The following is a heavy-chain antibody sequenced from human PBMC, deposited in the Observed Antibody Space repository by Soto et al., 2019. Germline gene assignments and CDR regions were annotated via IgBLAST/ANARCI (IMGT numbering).Heavy chain of an antibody. CDR3: ARPYSSGWYPGDPFDI. J-gene: IGHJ3*02. D-gene: IGHD6-19*01. V-gene: IGHV1-69*13. CDR1: GGTFSSYA. Sequence: GASVKVSCKASGGTFSSYAISWVRQAPGQGLEWMGGIIPIFGTANYAQKFQGRVTITADESTSTAYMELSSLRSEDTAVYYCARPYSSGWYPGDPFDIWGQGTMVTVSS. CDR2: IIPIFGTA.